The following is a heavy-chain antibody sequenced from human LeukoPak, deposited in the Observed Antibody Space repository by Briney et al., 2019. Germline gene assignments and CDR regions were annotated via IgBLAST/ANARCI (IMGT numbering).Heavy chain of an antibody. D-gene: IGHD6-13*01. Sequence: SQTLSLTCAISGDSVSNNTTAWNWIRRSPSRGLQWLGRTYYRSKWYNEYAESVKSRININSDTSKNQFSLHLNSVTPEDTAVYYCAKGYSISYWGQGTLVTVSS. CDR2: TYYRSKWYN. CDR3: AKGYSISY. V-gene: IGHV6-1*01. J-gene: IGHJ4*02. CDR1: GDSVSNNTTA.